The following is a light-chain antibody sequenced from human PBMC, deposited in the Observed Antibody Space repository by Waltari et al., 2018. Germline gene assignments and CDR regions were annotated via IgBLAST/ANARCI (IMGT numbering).Light chain of an antibody. V-gene: IGKV1-9*01. Sequence: IQLTQSPSSLSASVGDRVTITCRASQGISTYLAWYQQKPGKAPKLLSYAASTLQSGVPSRFSGGGSGTDFTLTISSLQPEDFATYYCQQLNSYQWTFGQGTKVEIK. CDR1: QGISTY. J-gene: IGKJ1*01. CDR3: QQLNSYQWT. CDR2: AAS.